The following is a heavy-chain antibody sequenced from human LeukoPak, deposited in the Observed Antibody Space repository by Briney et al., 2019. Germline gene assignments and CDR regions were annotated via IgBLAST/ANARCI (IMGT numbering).Heavy chain of an antibody. V-gene: IGHV3-33*01. CDR2: IWYDGSNK. J-gene: IGHJ4*02. Sequence: GGSLRLSCAASGFTFSSYGMHWVRQAPGKGLEWVAVIWYDGSNKYYADSVKGRFTISRDNSKNTLYLQMNSLRAEDTAVYYRARDRGGYTASYYFDYWGQGTLVTVSS. CDR3: ARDRGGYTASYYFDY. D-gene: IGHD2-2*02. CDR1: GFTFSSYG.